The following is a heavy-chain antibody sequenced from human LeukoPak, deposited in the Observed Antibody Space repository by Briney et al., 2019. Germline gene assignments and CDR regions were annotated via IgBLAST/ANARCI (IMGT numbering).Heavy chain of an antibody. Sequence: PGGSLRVSCAASGFTFSSYGMHWVRQARGKGLEWVAVISYDGSNKYYADSVKGRFTISRDNSKNTLYLQMNSLRAEDTAVYYCAKAREYSSSWYTEYFDYWGQGTLVTVSS. D-gene: IGHD6-13*01. V-gene: IGHV3-30*18. CDR1: GFTFSSYG. CDR3: AKAREYSSSWYTEYFDY. J-gene: IGHJ4*02. CDR2: ISYDGSNK.